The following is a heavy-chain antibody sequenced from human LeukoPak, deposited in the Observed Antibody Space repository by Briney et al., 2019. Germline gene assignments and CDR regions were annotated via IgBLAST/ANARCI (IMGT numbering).Heavy chain of an antibody. V-gene: IGHV3-21*01. CDR1: GFTFSSYS. D-gene: IGHD4-17*01. CDR3: ARDLDTVTTAFDI. J-gene: IGHJ3*02. CDR2: ISSSSSYI. Sequence: PGGSLRLSCADSGFTFSSYSMNWVRQAPGKGLEWVSSISSSSSYIYYADSVKGRFTISRDNAKNSLYLQMNSLRAEDTAVYYCARDLDTVTTAFDIWGQGTMVTVSS.